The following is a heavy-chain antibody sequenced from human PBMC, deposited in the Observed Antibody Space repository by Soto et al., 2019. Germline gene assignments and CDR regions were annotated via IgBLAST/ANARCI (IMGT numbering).Heavy chain of an antibody. D-gene: IGHD5-18*01. CDR2: IYSGGST. Sequence: EVQLVESGGGLIQPGGSLRLSCAASGFTVSSNYMSWVRQAPGKGLEWVSVIYSGGSTYYADSVKGRFTISRDNSKNTLYLQMNSLRAEDTAVYYCARVREGRGYSYGLVDYWGQGTLVIVSS. CDR3: ARVREGRGYSYGLVDY. V-gene: IGHV3-53*01. CDR1: GFTVSSNY. J-gene: IGHJ4*02.